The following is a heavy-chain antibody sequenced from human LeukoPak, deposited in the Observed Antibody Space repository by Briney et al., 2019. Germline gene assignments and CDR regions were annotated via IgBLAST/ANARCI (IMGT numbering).Heavy chain of an antibody. V-gene: IGHV3-15*01. Sequence: PGGSLRLSCAASGFTFSNAWMSWVRQAPGKGLEWVGRIKSKTDGGTTDYAAPVKGRFTISRDDSKNTLYLQMNSLKTEDTAVYYFSTSPPPRYCSGGSCYSGVELGPDAFDIWGQGTMVTVSS. CDR1: GFTFSNAW. D-gene: IGHD2-15*01. CDR3: STSPPPRYCSGGSCYSGVELGPDAFDI. CDR2: IKSKTDGGTT. J-gene: IGHJ3*02.